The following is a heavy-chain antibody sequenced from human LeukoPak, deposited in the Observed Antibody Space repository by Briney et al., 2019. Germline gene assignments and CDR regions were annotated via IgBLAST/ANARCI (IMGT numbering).Heavy chain of an antibody. D-gene: IGHD3-3*01. CDR2: ISGSGGST. J-gene: IGHJ4*02. Sequence: GGSLRLSCAASGFTFSSYAMSWVRQAPGKWLEWVSAISGSGGSTYYADSVKGRFTISRDNSKNTPYLQMNSLRAEDTAVYYCAKGVRFLEWLPDYWGQGTLVTVSS. CDR1: GFTFSSYA. CDR3: AKGVRFLEWLPDY. V-gene: IGHV3-23*01.